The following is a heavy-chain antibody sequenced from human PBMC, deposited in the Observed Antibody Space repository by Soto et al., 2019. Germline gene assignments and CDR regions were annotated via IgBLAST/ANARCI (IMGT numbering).Heavy chain of an antibody. D-gene: IGHD3-9*01. CDR3: ARQYYDILTAYYYMDV. CDR2: ISAYNGNT. Sequence: GTSWVRQAPGQGLEWMGWISAYNGNTNYAQKLQGRVTMTTDTSTSTAYMELRSLRSDDTAVYYCARQYYDILTAYYYMDVWGKGTTVTVSS. J-gene: IGHJ6*03. V-gene: IGHV1-18*01. CDR1: G.